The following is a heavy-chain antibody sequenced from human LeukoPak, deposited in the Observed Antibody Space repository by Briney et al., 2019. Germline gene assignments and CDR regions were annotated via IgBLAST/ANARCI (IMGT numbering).Heavy chain of an antibody. Sequence: PGGSLRLSCAASGFTFSNYALSWVRQAPGKGLEWVSAISGSGGSTYYADSVKGRFTISRGNSKNTLYLQMNSLRAEDTAVYYCAKAYYDILTGYYSAFDYWGQGTLVTVSS. CDR3: AKAYYDILTGYYSAFDY. V-gene: IGHV3-23*01. CDR2: ISGSGGST. J-gene: IGHJ4*02. CDR1: GFTFSNYA. D-gene: IGHD3-9*01.